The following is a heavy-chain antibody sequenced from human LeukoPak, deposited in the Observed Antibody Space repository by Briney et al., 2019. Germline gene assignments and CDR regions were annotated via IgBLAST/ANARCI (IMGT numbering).Heavy chain of an antibody. V-gene: IGHV4-4*07. CDR1: GGSFSGYY. Sequence: SETLSLTCAVYGGSFSGYYWSWIRQPAGKGLEWIGRIYTSGSTNYNPSLKSRVTISVDTSKNQFSLKLSSVTAADTAVYYCARELDHPDYWGQGTLVTVSS. CDR2: IYTSGST. CDR3: ARELDHPDY. D-gene: IGHD1-1*01. J-gene: IGHJ4*02.